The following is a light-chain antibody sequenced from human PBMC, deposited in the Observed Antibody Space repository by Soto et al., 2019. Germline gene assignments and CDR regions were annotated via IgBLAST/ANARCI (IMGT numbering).Light chain of an antibody. CDR2: AAS. J-gene: IGKJ1*01. CDR1: QSISTN. CDR3: QQSYSTPWT. Sequence: DIQMTQSPSSLSASVGDRVTITCRASQSISTNLNWYQQKPGKAPKLLIYAASSLQSGVPPRFSGSGSGTDFTLTISSLQPEDFATYYCQQSYSTPWTFGQGTKVEIK. V-gene: IGKV1-39*01.